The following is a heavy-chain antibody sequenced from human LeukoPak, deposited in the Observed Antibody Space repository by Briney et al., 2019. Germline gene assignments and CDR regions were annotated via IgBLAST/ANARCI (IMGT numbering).Heavy chain of an antibody. CDR3: ARDNALYSGYDYDEDRTYEDYYYYMDV. CDR1: GGSISSSSYS. V-gene: IGHV4-39*07. J-gene: IGHJ6*03. D-gene: IGHD5-12*01. CDR2: IYYSGST. Sequence: SETLSLTCTVSGGSISSSSYSWGWIRQPPGKGLEWIGSIYYSGSTYYNPSLKSRVTISVDTSKNQFSLKLSSVTAADTAVYYCARDNALYSGYDYDEDRTYEDYYYYMDVWGKGTTVTISS.